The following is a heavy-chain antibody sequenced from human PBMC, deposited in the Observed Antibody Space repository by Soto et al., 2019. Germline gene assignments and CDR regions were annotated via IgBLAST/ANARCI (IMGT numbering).Heavy chain of an antibody. CDR3: ARAVYDFWSAYAS. V-gene: IGHV3-23*01. Sequence: PGGSLRLSCVASGFTFSSYVMNWVRQAPGKGLEWVSVISGSGGGTDYADSVKGRFTISRDNSKNTLYLQMNTLRAEDTAVYYCARAVYDFWSAYASWGQGTLVTVSS. CDR2: ISGSGGGT. J-gene: IGHJ5*02. CDR1: GFTFSSYV. D-gene: IGHD3-3*01.